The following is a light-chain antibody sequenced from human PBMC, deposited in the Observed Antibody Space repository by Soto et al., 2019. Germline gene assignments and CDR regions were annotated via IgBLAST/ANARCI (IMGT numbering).Light chain of an antibody. CDR3: QQYNNWPWT. V-gene: IGKV3-15*01. J-gene: IGKJ1*01. Sequence: TVMTQSPATLSVSQGERATLSCRASQSVSSNLAWYQQKPGQAPRLLIYGASTGATGIPARFSGSGSGTEFTLTISSLQSEDFAVYYCQQYNNWPWTFGQGTKVDIK. CDR2: GAS. CDR1: QSVSSN.